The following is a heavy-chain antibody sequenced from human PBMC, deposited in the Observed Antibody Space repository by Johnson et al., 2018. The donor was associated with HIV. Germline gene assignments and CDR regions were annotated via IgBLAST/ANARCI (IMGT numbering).Heavy chain of an antibody. CDR3: ARDLAAAGIFRGLSAFDI. CDR2: IKDDGSEK. Sequence: VQLVESGGGVVQPGGSLRLSCAASGFTFSSVWMTWVRQAPGKGLEWVANIKDDGSEKSYVDSVKGRFTISRDNSNNTLYLLMNSLRVEDTAVYYCARDLAAAGIFRGLSAFDIWGQGTLVTVSS. CDR1: GFTFSSVW. D-gene: IGHD6-13*01. V-gene: IGHV3-7*01. J-gene: IGHJ3*02.